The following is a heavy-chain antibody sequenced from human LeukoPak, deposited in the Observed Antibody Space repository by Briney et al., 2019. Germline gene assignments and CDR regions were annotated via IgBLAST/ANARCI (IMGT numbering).Heavy chain of an antibody. CDR3: AREGIAAAGTADYYYYGMDV. D-gene: IGHD6-13*01. CDR2: IYYSGST. J-gene: IGHJ6*02. Sequence: SETLSLTCTVSGGSISSYYWSWIRQPPGKGLEWIGYIYYSGSTNYNPSLKSQVTISVDTSKNQFSLKLSSVTAADTAVYYCAREGIAAAGTADYYYYGMDVWGQGTTVTVSS. V-gene: IGHV4-59*12. CDR1: GGSISSYY.